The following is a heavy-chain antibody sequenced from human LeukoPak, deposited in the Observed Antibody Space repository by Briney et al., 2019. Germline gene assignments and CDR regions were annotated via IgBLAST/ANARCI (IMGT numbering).Heavy chain of an antibody. CDR1: GGTFSSYA. D-gene: IGHD3-3*01. V-gene: IGHV1-69*05. J-gene: IGHJ4*02. Sequence: SVKVSCKASGGTFSSYAISWVRQAPGQRLEWMGGIIPIFGTANYAQKFQGRVTITTDESTSTAYMELSSLRSEDTTVYYCARGPTIFGVVTTFDYWGQGTLVTVSS. CDR2: IIPIFGTA. CDR3: ARGPTIFGVVTTFDY.